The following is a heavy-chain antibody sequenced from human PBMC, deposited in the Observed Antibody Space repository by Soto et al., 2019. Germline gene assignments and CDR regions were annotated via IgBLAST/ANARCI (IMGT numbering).Heavy chain of an antibody. CDR1: GFTIGDYW. Sequence: PXASLRLSCAASGFTIGDYWMSWVRQAPGKGLEWVANIKQDGSEKYYVDSVKGRFTISRDSAKNSLYLQMNSLRGEDTAVYYCARTIVVVVPDNFDHWGQGTLVTVSS. D-gene: IGHD3-22*01. CDR2: IKQDGSEK. J-gene: IGHJ4*02. V-gene: IGHV3-7*01. CDR3: ARTIVVVVPDNFDH.